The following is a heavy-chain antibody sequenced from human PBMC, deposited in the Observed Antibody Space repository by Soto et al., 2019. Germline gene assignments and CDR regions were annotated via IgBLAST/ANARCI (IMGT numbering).Heavy chain of an antibody. CDR3: ARAGSYYDILTGYYIGYFDY. D-gene: IGHD3-9*01. CDR2: INWNGGST. V-gene: IGHV3-20*04. CDR1: GFTFDDYG. J-gene: IGHJ4*02. Sequence: GGSLRLSCAASGFTFDDYGMSWVRQAPGKGLEWVSGINWNGGSTGYADSVKGRFTISRDNAKNSLYLQMNSLRAEDTALYYCARAGSYYDILTGYYIGYFDYWGQGTLVTVSS.